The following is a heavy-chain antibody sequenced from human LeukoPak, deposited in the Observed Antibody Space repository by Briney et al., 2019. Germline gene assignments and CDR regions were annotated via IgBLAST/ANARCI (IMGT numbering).Heavy chain of an antibody. CDR1: GGSISSSSYY. CDR2: IYYSGST. Sequence: PSETLSLTCTVSGGSISSSSYYWGWIRQPPGKGLEWIGSIYYSGSTYYNPSLKSRVTISVDTSKNQFSLKLSSVTAADTAVYYCARGRVRATVGLYYFDYWGQGTLVTVSS. D-gene: IGHD1-26*01. J-gene: IGHJ4*02. V-gene: IGHV4-39*01. CDR3: ARGRVRATVGLYYFDY.